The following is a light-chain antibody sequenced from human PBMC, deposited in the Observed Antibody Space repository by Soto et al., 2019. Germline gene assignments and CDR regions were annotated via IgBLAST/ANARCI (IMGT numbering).Light chain of an antibody. Sequence: EIVLTQSPGTLSLAPWERATLSCMASQIVSSSYLAWYQQKPGQAPRLLIFGASNRATGIPDRFSGSGSGTDFTLTISSLQPEDFATYFCQQLHGYPITFGQGTRLE. CDR3: QQLHGYPIT. V-gene: IGKV3-20*01. J-gene: IGKJ5*01. CDR2: GAS. CDR1: QIVSSSY.